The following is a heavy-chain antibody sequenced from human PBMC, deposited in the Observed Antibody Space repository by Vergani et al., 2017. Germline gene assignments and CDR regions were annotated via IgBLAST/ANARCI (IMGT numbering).Heavy chain of an antibody. J-gene: IGHJ6*02. Sequence: VQLVESGGGLVQPGGSLRLSCAASGFTFSSYEMNWVRQAPGKGLEWVAVISYDGSNKYYVDSVKGRFTISRDNSKNTLYLRMNSLRAEDTAVYYCAKNGDGDYDFWSGYRAGPMDVWGQGTTVTVSS. CDR2: ISYDGSNK. V-gene: IGHV3-30*18. CDR3: AKNGDGDYDFWSGYRAGPMDV. CDR1: GFTFSSYE. D-gene: IGHD3-3*01.